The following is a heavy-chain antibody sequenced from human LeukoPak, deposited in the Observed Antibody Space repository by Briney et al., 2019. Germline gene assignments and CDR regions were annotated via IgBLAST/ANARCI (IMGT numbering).Heavy chain of an antibody. CDR2: INPSGGST. CDR1: GYTFTSYY. Sequence: GASVKVSCKASGYTFTSYYMHWVRQAPGQGLEWMGIINPSGGSTSYAQKFQGRVTMTRDMSTSTVYMELSSLRSEDTAVYYCARSDMVRGVIITPYDYWGQGTLVIVSS. D-gene: IGHD3-10*01. V-gene: IGHV1-46*01. J-gene: IGHJ4*02. CDR3: ARSDMVRGVIITPYDY.